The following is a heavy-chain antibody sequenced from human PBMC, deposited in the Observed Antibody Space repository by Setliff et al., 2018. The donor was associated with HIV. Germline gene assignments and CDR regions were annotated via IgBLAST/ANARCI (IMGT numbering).Heavy chain of an antibody. J-gene: IGHJ4*02. CDR1: GGSISSSSYY. V-gene: IGHV4-39*01. D-gene: IGHD3-22*01. CDR2: IYYSGST. CDR3: AKNYYDSSGYPDYFDY. Sequence: TLSLTCTVSGGSISSSSYYWGWIRQPPGKGLEWIGGIYYSGSTYYNPSLKSRVTISVDTSKNQFSLKLSSVTAADTAVYYCAKNYYDSSGYPDYFDYWGQGTLVTVSS.